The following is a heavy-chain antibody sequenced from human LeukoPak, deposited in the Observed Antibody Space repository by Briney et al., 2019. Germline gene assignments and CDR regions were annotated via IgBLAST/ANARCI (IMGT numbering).Heavy chain of an antibody. V-gene: IGHV3-48*03. CDR1: QFIFSNYK. CDR3: ARSRGGLHDVFDI. Sequence: GGSLRLSCAASQFIFSNYKMNWVRQAPGKGLEWVSYISNGGSTIFYADSVKGRFTISRDNAKNSLYLQMNSLRAEDTAVYYCARSRGGLHDVFDIWGQGTMVTVSS. D-gene: IGHD2-15*01. CDR2: ISNGGSTI. J-gene: IGHJ3*02.